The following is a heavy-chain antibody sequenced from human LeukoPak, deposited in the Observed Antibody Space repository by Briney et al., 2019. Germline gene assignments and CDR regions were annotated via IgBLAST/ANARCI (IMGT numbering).Heavy chain of an antibody. CDR3: ARGSCSSSSCYERLNGLDV. Sequence: PGGSLRLSCAASGFTFSNYEMDWVSHARGKGMEWVSSIDTAGDTYYPGSVKGRFTISRENSKKSFYLQMNSLRAGDTAVYYCARGSCSSSSCYERLNGLDVWGQGTTVTVSS. V-gene: IGHV3-13*01. CDR1: GFTFSNYE. CDR2: IDTAGDT. D-gene: IGHD2-2*01. J-gene: IGHJ6*02.